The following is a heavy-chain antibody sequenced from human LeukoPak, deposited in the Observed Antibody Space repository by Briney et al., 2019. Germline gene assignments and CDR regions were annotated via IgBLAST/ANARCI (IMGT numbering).Heavy chain of an antibody. CDR1: GFTVSSNY. D-gene: IGHD2-2*01. V-gene: IGHV3-66*01. CDR2: IYSGGST. J-gene: IGHJ3*02. CDR3: ARGYCSSTSCPEAFDI. Sequence: GGSLRLSCAASGFTVSSNYMSWVRQAPGKGLEWVSVIYSGGSTYYADSVKGRFTISRDNSKNTLYLQMNSLRAEDTAVYYCARGYCSSTSCPEAFDIWGQGTMVTVSS.